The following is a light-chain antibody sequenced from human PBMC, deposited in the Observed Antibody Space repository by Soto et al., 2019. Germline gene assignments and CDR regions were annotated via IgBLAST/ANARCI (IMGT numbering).Light chain of an antibody. CDR2: DVS. V-gene: IGLV2-11*01. CDR3: CSYEGSFTWV. Sequence: QSALTQPRSVSGSPGQSVTISCTGTSSDVGGYNYVSWYQQHPGKAPKLLIYDVSERPSGVTDRFSASKSGNMASLTISGLQAEDEADYYCCSYEGSFTWVFGGGTKLTVL. J-gene: IGLJ3*02. CDR1: SSDVGGYNY.